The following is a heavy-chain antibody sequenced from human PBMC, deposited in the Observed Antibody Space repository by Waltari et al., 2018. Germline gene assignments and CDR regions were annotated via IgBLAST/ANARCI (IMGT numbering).Heavy chain of an antibody. J-gene: IGHJ4*02. CDR3: ARPGEGPSSH. CDR1: GIIVSANY. V-gene: IGHV3-53*01. Sequence: EVQRVVSGGGLIQPGGSLRLSCASSGIIVSANYMNWVRQAPGKGPQWVSVIYSAGRTYYADSVKGRFTISRDNTKNTVYLQMNNLKTEDTAVYYCARPGEGPSSHWGQGTLVTVSS. D-gene: IGHD4-17*01. CDR2: IYSAGRT.